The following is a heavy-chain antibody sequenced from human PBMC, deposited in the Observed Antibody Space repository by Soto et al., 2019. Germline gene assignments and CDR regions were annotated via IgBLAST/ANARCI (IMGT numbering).Heavy chain of an antibody. D-gene: IGHD2-2*01. V-gene: IGHV1-69*02. Sequence: QVQLVQSGAEVKKPGSSVKVSCKASGGTFSSYTISWVRQAPGQGLEWMGRIIPILGIANYAQKFQGRVTITADKSTSTAYMELSRLRSEDTAVYYCARGRQYQIDYWGQGTLVTVSS. CDR3: ARGRQYQIDY. J-gene: IGHJ4*02. CDR2: IIPILGIA. CDR1: GGTFSSYT.